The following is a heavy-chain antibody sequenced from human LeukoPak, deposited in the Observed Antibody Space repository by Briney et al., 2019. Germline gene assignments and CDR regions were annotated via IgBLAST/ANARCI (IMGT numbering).Heavy chain of an antibody. Sequence: GGSLRLSCAASGFTFSGSAMHWVRQASGKGLEWVGRIRSKANSYATAYAASVKGRFTISRDDSKNTAYLQMNSLKTEDTAVYYCTRHGDYGGNGFRIWFDPWGQGTLVTVSS. V-gene: IGHV3-73*01. CDR3: TRHGDYGGNGFRIWFDP. CDR2: IRSKANSYAT. D-gene: IGHD4-23*01. J-gene: IGHJ5*02. CDR1: GFTFSGSA.